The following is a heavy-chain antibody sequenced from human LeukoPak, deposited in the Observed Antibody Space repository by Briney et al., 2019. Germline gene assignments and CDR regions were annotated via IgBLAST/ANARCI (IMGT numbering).Heavy chain of an antibody. CDR3: ARDRGIVVVPAAVFDY. J-gene: IGHJ4*02. CDR1: LFTSSDYY. V-gene: IGHV3-11*04. CDR2: ISSSGSTI. Sequence: GGSPRLSPAASLFTSSDYYMSWIRQAPGRGVEWVSYISSSGSTIYNADSVKGRFTISRDNAKNSLYLQMNSLRAEDTAVYYCARDRGIVVVPAAVFDYWGQGTLVTVSS. D-gene: IGHD2-2*01.